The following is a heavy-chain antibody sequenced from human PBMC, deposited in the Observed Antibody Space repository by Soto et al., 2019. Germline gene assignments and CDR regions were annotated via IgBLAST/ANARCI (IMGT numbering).Heavy chain of an antibody. J-gene: IGHJ4*02. D-gene: IGHD5-18*01. Sequence: EVRLVESGGGFVQPGGSLRLSCAASGFTFSSYRMNWVPQAQGKGLEWVSYISSSSSTIYYADSVKGRFNISRDNAKNTLYLQMNSLSAEDTAVDYFARRAMGTRWADYWGQVTLVNVSS. CDR2: ISSSSSTI. CDR1: GFTFSSYR. CDR3: ARRAMGTRWADY. V-gene: IGHV3-48*01.